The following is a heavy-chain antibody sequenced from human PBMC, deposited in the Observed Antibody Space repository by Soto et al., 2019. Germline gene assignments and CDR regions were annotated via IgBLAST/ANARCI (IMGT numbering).Heavy chain of an antibody. CDR2: ISYDGSNK. V-gene: IGHV3-30-3*01. Sequence: QVQLVESGGGVVQPGRSLRLSCAASGFTFSSYAMHWVRQAPGKGLEWVAVISYDGSNKYYADSVKGRFTISRDNSKNTLYLQMNSLRAEDTAVYYCARAPPGRGEQLVEVEKWELLGWDYYYGMDVWGQGTTVTVSS. J-gene: IGHJ6*02. CDR1: GFTFSSYA. CDR3: ARAPPGRGEQLVEVEKWELLGWDYYYGMDV. D-gene: IGHD1-26*01.